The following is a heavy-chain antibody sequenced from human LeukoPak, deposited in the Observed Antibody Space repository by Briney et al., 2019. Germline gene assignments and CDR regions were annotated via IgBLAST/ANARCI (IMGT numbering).Heavy chain of an antibody. D-gene: IGHD3-10*01. J-gene: IGHJ4*02. Sequence: SETLSLTCTVSGYSISSGYYWGWIRQPPGKGPEWIGNMYHSGTAHYNPSLKSRVTIPIDTSKNQFSLRLSSVTAADTAVYYCARYYGSGSFDQWGQGTLVTVSS. CDR3: ARYYGSGSFDQ. CDR1: GYSISSGYY. CDR2: MYHSGTA. V-gene: IGHV4-38-2*02.